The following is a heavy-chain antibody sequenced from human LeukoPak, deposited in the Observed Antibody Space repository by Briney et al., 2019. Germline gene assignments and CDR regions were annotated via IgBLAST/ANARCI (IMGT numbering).Heavy chain of an antibody. D-gene: IGHD1-26*01. V-gene: IGHV4-39*01. Sequence: PSETLSLTCTVSGDSVTNINYYWGWIRQPPGKGLEWIGSIYYSGYTYDNPSLKSRVAISVDTSKNQFSLKLTSVTAADTAVYYCARHEYSGSYYGLSWFDTWGQGTLVTVSP. J-gene: IGHJ5*02. CDR2: IYYSGYT. CDR1: GDSVTNINYY. CDR3: ARHEYSGSYYGLSWFDT.